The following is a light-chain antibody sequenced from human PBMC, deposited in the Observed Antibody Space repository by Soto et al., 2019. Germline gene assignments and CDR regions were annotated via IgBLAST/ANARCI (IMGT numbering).Light chain of an antibody. V-gene: IGKV3-15*01. J-gene: IGKJ2*01. CDR3: QQYNNWPPYT. CDR1: QSVSSN. CDR2: GAS. Sequence: EIVMTQSPATLSVSPGERATLSCRASQSVSSNLAWYQQKPDQAPRLLIYGASTRATGIPARFSGSGSGTKFTLTISSLQSEDVAVYYCQQYNNWPPYTFGQGTKLEIK.